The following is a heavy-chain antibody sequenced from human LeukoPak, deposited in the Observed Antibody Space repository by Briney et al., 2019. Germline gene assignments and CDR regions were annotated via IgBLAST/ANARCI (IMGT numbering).Heavy chain of an antibody. CDR2: IYYSGST. J-gene: IGHJ4*02. CDR1: GGSISSYY. CDR3: ARRFDS. Sequence: SETLSLTCTVSGGSISSYYWSWIRQPPGKGLEWIGYIYYSGSTNYNPSLKSRVTISVDTSKNQFSLKLSSVTAADTAVYYCARRFDSWGQGTLVTVSS. V-gene: IGHV4-59*08.